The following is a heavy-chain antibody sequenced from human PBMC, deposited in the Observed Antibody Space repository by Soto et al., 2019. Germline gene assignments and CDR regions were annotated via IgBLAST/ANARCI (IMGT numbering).Heavy chain of an antibody. CDR3: AKGWKYYYYYYAMDV. V-gene: IGHV3-30*18. CDR2: MSYDGSNK. D-gene: IGHD1-1*01. J-gene: IGHJ6*02. Sequence: QVQLVESGGGVVQPGRSLRLSCAASGFTFSNYGMHWVRQAPGKGLEWVAVMSYDGSNKYYADSVKGRFTISRDNSQNTLYLQMNSLRVEDTAVYYCAKGWKYYYYYYAMDVWGQGTTVTGSS. CDR1: GFTFSNYG.